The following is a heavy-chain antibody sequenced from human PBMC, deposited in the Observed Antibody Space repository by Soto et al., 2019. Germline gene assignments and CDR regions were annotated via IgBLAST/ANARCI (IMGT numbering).Heavy chain of an antibody. CDR1: GYTLTELS. D-gene: IGHD3-22*01. V-gene: IGHV1-24*01. Sequence: ASVKVSCKVSGYTLTELSMHWVRQAPGKGLEWMGGFDPEDGETIYAQKFQGRVTMTEDTSTDTAYMELSSLRSEDTAVYYCATVFYDSSGYYYWGQGTLVTSPQ. CDR2: FDPEDGET. J-gene: IGHJ4*02. CDR3: ATVFYDSSGYYY.